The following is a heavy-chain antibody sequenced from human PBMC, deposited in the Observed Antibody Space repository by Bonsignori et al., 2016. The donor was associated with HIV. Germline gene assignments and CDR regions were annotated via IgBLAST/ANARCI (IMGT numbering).Heavy chain of an antibody. V-gene: IGHV1-3*01. CDR3: ARDLLSIGSYFDS. Sequence: QVQLVQSGAEVKKPGASVTISCKTSGFLFTTYGFHWVRQAPGQRLEWMGWINGGNGVTKYYVRNYQGRVSITRDTSANTAYMELSSLTSEDTAVFYCARDLLSIGSYFDSWGQGPWSP. CDR1: GFLFTTYG. J-gene: IGHJ4*03. CDR2: INGGNGVT. D-gene: IGHD5/OR15-5a*01.